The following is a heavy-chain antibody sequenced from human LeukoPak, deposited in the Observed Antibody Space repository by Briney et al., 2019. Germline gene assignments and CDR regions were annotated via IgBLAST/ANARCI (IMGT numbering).Heavy chain of an antibody. CDR2: ISSSSSTI. CDR1: GFTFSSYS. J-gene: IGHJ4*02. V-gene: IGHV3-48*01. D-gene: IGHD4-17*01. CDR3: ARSTVTTGDY. Sequence: GGSLRLSCAASGFTFSSYSMTWVRQAPGKGLEWVSYISSSSSTIYYADSVKGRFTISRDNANNSLYMQMNSLRAEDTAVYYCARSTVTTGDYWGQGTLVTVSS.